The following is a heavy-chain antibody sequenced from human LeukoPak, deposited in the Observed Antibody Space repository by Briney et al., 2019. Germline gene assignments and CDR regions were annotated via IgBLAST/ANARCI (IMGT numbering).Heavy chain of an antibody. CDR2: IIPIFGTA. V-gene: IGHV1-69*05. J-gene: IGHJ3*02. CDR1: GGTFSSYA. Sequence: SVKVSXKASGGTFSSYAISWVRQAPGQGLEWMGGIIPIFGTANYAQKFQGRVTITTDESTSTAYMELSSLRSEDTAVYYCARPRGDSGSYFFSDAFDIWGQGTMVTVSS. D-gene: IGHD1-26*01. CDR3: ARPRGDSGSYFFSDAFDI.